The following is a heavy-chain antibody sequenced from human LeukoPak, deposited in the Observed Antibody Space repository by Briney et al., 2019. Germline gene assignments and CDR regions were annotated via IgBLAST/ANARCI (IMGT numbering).Heavy chain of an antibody. CDR2: IYSSGTT. V-gene: IGHV4-59*12. J-gene: IGHJ1*01. CDR1: GGSISGYF. D-gene: IGHD1-26*01. Sequence: SETLSLTCTVSGGSISGYFWSWIRQPPGKGLDWIGYIYSSGTTYYNPSLKSRVTISVDMSKNQLSLRLTSVTAADTAVYYCARDYRLTQIQDWGQGTLVTVSS. CDR3: ARDYRLTQIQD.